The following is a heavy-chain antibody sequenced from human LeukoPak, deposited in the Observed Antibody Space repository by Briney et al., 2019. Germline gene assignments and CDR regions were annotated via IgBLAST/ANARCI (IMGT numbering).Heavy chain of an antibody. J-gene: IGHJ3*01. V-gene: IGHV4-28*01. CDR1: DYSISLSSSNG. CDR2: IYHSGSS. Sequence: SETLSLTCTVSDYSISLSSSNGWGWIRQPPGKGLEWIGYIYHSGSSHYNPSLASRVTMSVDTSKNQFSLKLSSVTAVDTAVYYCARKRAVATMADAFDVWGQGTMVTVSS. D-gene: IGHD5-12*01. CDR3: ARKRAVATMADAFDV.